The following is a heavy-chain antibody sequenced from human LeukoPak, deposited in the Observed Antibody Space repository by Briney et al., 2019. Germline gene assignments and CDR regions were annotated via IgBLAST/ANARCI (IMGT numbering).Heavy chain of an antibody. CDR2: ISGSGGST. V-gene: IGHV3-23*01. Sequence: PGGTLRLSCAGSGFTFSSYGMSWVRQAPGKGLEWVSGISGSGGSTYYADSVKGRFTISRDNSNNTLYLQMKSLRAEDTAAYYCAKDQYSSVWKGGGSDYWGQGILVTVSS. CDR3: AKDQYSSVWKGGGSDY. CDR1: GFTFSSYG. D-gene: IGHD6-19*01. J-gene: IGHJ4*02.